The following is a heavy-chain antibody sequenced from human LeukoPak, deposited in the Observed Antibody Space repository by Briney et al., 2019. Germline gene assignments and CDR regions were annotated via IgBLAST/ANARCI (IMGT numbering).Heavy chain of an antibody. V-gene: IGHV4-61*08. CDR1: GASVSSSGYY. J-gene: IGHJ4*02. CDR2: IYHSGST. Sequence: SETLSLTCTVSGASVSSSGYYWSWIRQPPGKGLEWVGYIYHSGSTNYNPSLKSRVTISVDTSKNQFSLKLTSMTAADTAVYYCGRETIAATGTSVFFDYWGQGTLVTVSS. D-gene: IGHD6-13*01. CDR3: GRETIAATGTSVFFDY.